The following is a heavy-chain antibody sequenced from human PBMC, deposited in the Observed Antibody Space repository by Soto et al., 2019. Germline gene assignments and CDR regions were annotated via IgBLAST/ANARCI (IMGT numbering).Heavy chain of an antibody. J-gene: IGHJ3*02. CDR1: GGSFSGYY. D-gene: IGHD5-12*01. CDR2: INQSRST. CDR3: ASGTEYEWMATIFDI. V-gene: IGHV4-34*01. Sequence: PSETLSLTCAVYGGSFSGYYWNWIRQPPGKGLEWMGEINQSRSTNYNPSLKSRVTISVDTSKNQFSLKLSSVTAAHTAVYYCASGTEYEWMATIFDIWGQGTMVTVSS.